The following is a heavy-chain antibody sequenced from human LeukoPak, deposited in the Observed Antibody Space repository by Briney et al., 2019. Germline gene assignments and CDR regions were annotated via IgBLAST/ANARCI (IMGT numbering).Heavy chain of an antibody. D-gene: IGHD6-19*01. CDR1: GFTFSSYA. V-gene: IGHV3-23*01. J-gene: IGHJ4*02. CDR3: AKKGWIAVAGIDY. CDR2: ISGSGGST. Sequence: GGSLRLSCAASGFTFSSYAMSWVRQAPGKGLEWVSAISGSGGSTYYADSVKGRFTISRDNSKNTLYLQMNSLRAEDTAVYHCAKKGWIAVAGIDYWGQGTLVTVSS.